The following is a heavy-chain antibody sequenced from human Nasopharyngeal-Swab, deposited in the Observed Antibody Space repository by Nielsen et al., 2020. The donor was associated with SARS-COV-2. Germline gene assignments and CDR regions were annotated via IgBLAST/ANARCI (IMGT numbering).Heavy chain of an antibody. D-gene: IGHD2-21*02. CDR3: AREEVTADAFDI. Sequence: GESLKISCAASGFTFSSYAMHWVRQAPGKGLEWVAVISYDGSNKYYADSVKGRFTISRDNSKNTLYLQMSSLRAEDTAVYYCAREEVTADAFDIWGQGTMVTVSS. J-gene: IGHJ3*02. V-gene: IGHV3-30-3*01. CDR1: GFTFSSYA. CDR2: ISYDGSNK.